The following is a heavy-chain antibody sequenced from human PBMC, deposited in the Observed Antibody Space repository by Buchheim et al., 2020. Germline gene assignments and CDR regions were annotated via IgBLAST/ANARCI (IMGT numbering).Heavy chain of an antibody. CDR2: ISYDGSNK. CDR1: GFTFSDYY. J-gene: IGHJ6*02. CDR3: AKDCCSSSPGGMDV. V-gene: IGHV3-30*18. D-gene: IGHD6-13*01. Sequence: QVQLVESGGGLVKPGGSLRLSCAASGFTFSDYYMSWIRQAPGKGLEWVAVISYDGSNKYYADSVKGRFTISRDNSKNTLYLQMNSLRAEDTAVYYCAKDCCSSSPGGMDVWGQGTT.